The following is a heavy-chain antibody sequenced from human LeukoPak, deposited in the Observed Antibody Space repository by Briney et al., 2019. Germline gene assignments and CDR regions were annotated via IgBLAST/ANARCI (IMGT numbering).Heavy chain of an antibody. Sequence: ASVKVSCEASGYTFIDYYIHWVRQAPGQGLEWMGWLNPNSGGTNYAQKFQGWVTMTRDTSISTAYMELSRLTSDDTAVYYCARIYARPRYYYMDVWGKGTTVTVSS. V-gene: IGHV1-2*04. CDR3: ARIYARPRYYYMDV. J-gene: IGHJ6*03. CDR1: GYTFIDYY. D-gene: IGHD6-6*01. CDR2: LNPNSGGT.